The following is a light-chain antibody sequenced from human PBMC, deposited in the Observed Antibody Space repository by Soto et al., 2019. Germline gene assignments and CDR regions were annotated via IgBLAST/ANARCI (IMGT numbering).Light chain of an antibody. CDR3: CSYAGSSTSLYV. CDR1: SSDVGSYNL. V-gene: IGLV2-23*01. Sequence: QSALTQPASVSGSPGQSITISCTGTSSDVGSYNLVSWYQQHPGKAPKLMIYEGSKRPSGVSNRFSGSKSGNTASLTISGLQAEDEADYYCCSYAGSSTSLYVFGTGTKLPS. J-gene: IGLJ1*01. CDR2: EGS.